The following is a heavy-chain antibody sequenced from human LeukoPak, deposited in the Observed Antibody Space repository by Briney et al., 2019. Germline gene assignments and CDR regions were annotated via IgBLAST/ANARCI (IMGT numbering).Heavy chain of an antibody. D-gene: IGHD4-17*01. Sequence: PSETPSLTCTVSGGSISSYYWSWIRQPPGKGLEWIGYIYYSGSTNYNPSLKSRVTISVDTSKNQFSLKLSSVTAADTAVYYCARGTYGDYVLDYWGQGTLVTVSS. J-gene: IGHJ4*02. CDR3: ARGTYGDYVLDY. CDR2: IYYSGST. CDR1: GGSISSYY. V-gene: IGHV4-59*01.